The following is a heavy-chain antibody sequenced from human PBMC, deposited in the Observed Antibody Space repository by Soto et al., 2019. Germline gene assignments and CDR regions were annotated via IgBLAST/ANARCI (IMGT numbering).Heavy chain of an antibody. CDR2: IRKKANNYAT. V-gene: IGHV3-73*01. J-gene: IGHJ4*02. CDR3: SENQHDDHTNFDQ. D-gene: IGHD3-16*01. Sequence: EVQFVESGGGLVQPGGSLKLSCAVSGLTFSGSAMHWVRLASGKGLEWVGHIRKKANNYATAYAASVQGRFTISRDDSKNMAYLQMNSLKTEDTAVYYCSENQHDDHTNFDQWGQGTLVTVSS. CDR1: GLTFSGSA.